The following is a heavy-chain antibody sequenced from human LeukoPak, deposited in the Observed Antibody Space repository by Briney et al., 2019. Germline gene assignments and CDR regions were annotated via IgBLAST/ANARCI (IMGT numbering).Heavy chain of an antibody. CDR3: ARGEIWFGDTKPDNWFDP. V-gene: IGHV1-2*02. Sequence: ASVKVSCKACGYTFTGYYMHWVRQAPGQGLEWMGWINPNSGGTNYAQKFQGRVTMTRDTSIRTAYMELSRLRSDDTAVYYCARGEIWFGDTKPDNWFDPWGQGTLVTVSS. CDR2: INPNSGGT. CDR1: GYTFTGYY. J-gene: IGHJ5*02. D-gene: IGHD3-10*01.